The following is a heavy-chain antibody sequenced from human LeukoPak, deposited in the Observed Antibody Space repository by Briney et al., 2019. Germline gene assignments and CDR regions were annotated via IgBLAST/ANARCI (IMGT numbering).Heavy chain of an antibody. Sequence: SETLSLTCAVSGGSISGRNWWNWVRQPPGKGLEWIGEIHHSGESNYNPSLKSRVTLSIDKSTNQFSLKLSSVTAADTEIYYCARDSPAYCSGNNCYNWYFDLWGRGILITVSS. J-gene: IGHJ2*01. D-gene: IGHD2-15*01. CDR3: ARDSPAYCSGNNCYNWYFDL. CDR2: IHHSGES. CDR1: GGSISGRNW. V-gene: IGHV4-4*02.